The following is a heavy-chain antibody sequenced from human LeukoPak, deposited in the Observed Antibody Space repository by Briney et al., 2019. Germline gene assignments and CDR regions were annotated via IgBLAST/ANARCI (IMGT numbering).Heavy chain of an antibody. CDR2: IIPIFGTA. Sequence: SVKVSCKASGGTFSSYAISWVRQAPGQGLEWMGGIIPIFGTANYAQKFQGRVTITADESTSTAYMDLSSLRSEDTAVYYCARDSGGSGSYYSPYYWGQGTLVTVSS. J-gene: IGHJ4*02. V-gene: IGHV1-69*01. CDR1: GGTFSSYA. CDR3: ARDSGGSGSYYSPYY. D-gene: IGHD3-10*01.